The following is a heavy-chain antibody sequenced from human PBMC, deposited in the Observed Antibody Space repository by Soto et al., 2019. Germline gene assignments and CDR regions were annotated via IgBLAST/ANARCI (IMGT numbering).Heavy chain of an antibody. CDR1: GFTFSDPY. Sequence: PGGSLRLSCAASGFTFSDPYMSWIRQAPGKGLEWISYITFSGNTVYYADSLKGRFTISRDNAKNSLYLQMNRLRAEDTAVSYSETVRCREKYGLDVWGQGTTVTVSS. V-gene: IGHV3-11*01. CDR3: ETVRCREKYGLDV. CDR2: ITFSGNTV. J-gene: IGHJ6*02. D-gene: IGHD3-16*02.